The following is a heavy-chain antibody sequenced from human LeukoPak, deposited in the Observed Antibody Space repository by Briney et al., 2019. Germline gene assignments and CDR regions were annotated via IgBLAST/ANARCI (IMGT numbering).Heavy chain of an antibody. D-gene: IGHD1-26*01. CDR1: GPTFNRDW. V-gene: IGHV3-7*03. Sequence: GGSLRLSCTNSGPTFNRDWMGWLRQAPGKGLEWLAHIKPDESRIFYADSVKGRFALSRDNAKNSVHLQMNSLRAEDTAVYFCARLILWETSNAFDIWGQGTMVTVSS. J-gene: IGHJ3*02. CDR2: IKPDESRI. CDR3: ARLILWETSNAFDI.